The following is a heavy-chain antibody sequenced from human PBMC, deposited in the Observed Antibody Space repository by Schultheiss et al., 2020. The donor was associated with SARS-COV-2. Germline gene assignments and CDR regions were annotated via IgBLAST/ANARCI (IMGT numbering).Heavy chain of an antibody. D-gene: IGHD6-19*01. CDR1: GGTFSSYA. Sequence: SVKVSCKASGGTFSSYAISWVRQAPGQGLEWMGGIIPIFGTANYAQKFQGRVTITADESTSTAYMEVMTLTSDDTAVYYCAREDSGWLGGGYWGQGTLVTVSS. V-gene: IGHV1-69*13. CDR2: IIPIFGTA. CDR3: AREDSGWLGGGY. J-gene: IGHJ4*02.